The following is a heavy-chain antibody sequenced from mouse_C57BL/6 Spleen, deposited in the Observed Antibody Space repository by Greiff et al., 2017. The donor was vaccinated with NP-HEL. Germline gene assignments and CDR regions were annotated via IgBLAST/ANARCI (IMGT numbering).Heavy chain of an antibody. Sequence: EVQLQESGGGLVKPGGSLKLSCAASGFTFSSYAMSWVRQTPEKRLEWVATISDGGSYTYYPDNVKGRFTISRDNAKNNLYLQMSHLKSEDTAMYYCARVEGYGLFAYWGQGTLVTVSA. D-gene: IGHD2-3*01. CDR3: ARVEGYGLFAY. CDR1: GFTFSSYA. V-gene: IGHV5-4*01. CDR2: ISDGGSYT. J-gene: IGHJ3*01.